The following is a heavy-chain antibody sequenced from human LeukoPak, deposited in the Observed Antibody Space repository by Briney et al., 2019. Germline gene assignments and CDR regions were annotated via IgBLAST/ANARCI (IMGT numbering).Heavy chain of an antibody. V-gene: IGHV3-11*04. D-gene: IGHD3-9*01. CDR2: ISSSGSTI. J-gene: IGHJ5*02. Sequence: GGSLRLSCAASGFTFRDYYMSWIRQAPGKGLEWVSYISSSGSTIYYADSVKGRFTISRDNAKNSLYLQMNSLRAEDTAVYYCARASTQHDILTGYNWFDPWGQGTLVTVSS. CDR1: GFTFRDYY. CDR3: ARASTQHDILTGYNWFDP.